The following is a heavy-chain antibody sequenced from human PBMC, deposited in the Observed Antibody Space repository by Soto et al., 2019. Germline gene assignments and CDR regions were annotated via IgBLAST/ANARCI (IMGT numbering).Heavy chain of an antibody. J-gene: IGHJ4*02. D-gene: IGHD5-18*01. V-gene: IGHV1-69*12. Sequence: QVQLVPSGAEVKKPGSSVKVSCKASGGTFSSYAISWLRQAHGQGLEWMGGIIPIFGTANYAQKVQGRVTITADESTSTAYMELSRLRSDDTAVYYCARLPVEGGYSYGPFDYWGQGTLVTVSS. CDR3: ARLPVEGGYSYGPFDY. CDR1: GGTFSSYA. CDR2: IIPIFGTA.